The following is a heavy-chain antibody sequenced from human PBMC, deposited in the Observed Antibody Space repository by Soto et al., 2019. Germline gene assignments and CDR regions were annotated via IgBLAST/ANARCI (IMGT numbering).Heavy chain of an antibody. Sequence: GASVKVSCKASEDTFRNYAISWVRQAPGQGLEWMGGIIPIFGTANYAQKFQGRATITADESTSTAYMELSSLRSGDTAVYYCARARYSSSWSRQPFDYWGQGTLVTVSS. J-gene: IGHJ4*02. D-gene: IGHD6-13*01. CDR3: ARARYSSSWSRQPFDY. CDR1: EDTFRNYA. V-gene: IGHV1-69*13. CDR2: IIPIFGTA.